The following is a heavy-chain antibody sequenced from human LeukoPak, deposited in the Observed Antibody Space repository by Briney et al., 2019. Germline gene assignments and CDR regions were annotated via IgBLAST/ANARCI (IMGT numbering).Heavy chain of an antibody. CDR1: GFTFSSYA. Sequence: GGSLRLSCAASGFTFSSYAMSWVRHLPGKGLEWVSTISGSGANTHYADSVKGRFAISRDNSKNTLYLQMNSLRAEDTAVYYCATDTYGSSGYYLYYFDYWGQGTLVTVSS. J-gene: IGHJ4*02. D-gene: IGHD3-22*01. V-gene: IGHV3-23*01. CDR2: ISGSGANT. CDR3: ATDTYGSSGYYLYYFDY.